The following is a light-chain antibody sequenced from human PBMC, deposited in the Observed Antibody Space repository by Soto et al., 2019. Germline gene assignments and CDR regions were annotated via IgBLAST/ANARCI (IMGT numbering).Light chain of an antibody. CDR2: AAS. CDR3: QQYLRSQLT. J-gene: IGKJ4*01. V-gene: IGKV3-20*01. Sequence: EIVLTQSPGTLSLSPGERATLSCTASQSVAGNFLAWYQQRPGQAPRLLISAASSRATAIPDRFSGSGSGTEFTLTISRLEPDDFAVYFCQQYLRSQLTFGGGTKVEIK. CDR1: QSVAGNF.